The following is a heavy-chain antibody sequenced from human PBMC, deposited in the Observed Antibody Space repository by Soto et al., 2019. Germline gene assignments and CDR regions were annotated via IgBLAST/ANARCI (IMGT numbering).Heavy chain of an antibody. Sequence: SETLSLTCTVSGGSISSGGYYWSWIRQHPGKGLEWIGYIYYSGSTYYNTSLKSRVTISVDTSKNQFSLKLSSVTAADTALYYCARGAIRSAFVIWGQGTMFTVSS. CDR2: IYYSGST. V-gene: IGHV4-31*03. D-gene: IGHD3-3*01. CDR1: GGSISSGGYY. CDR3: ARGAIRSAFVI. J-gene: IGHJ3*02.